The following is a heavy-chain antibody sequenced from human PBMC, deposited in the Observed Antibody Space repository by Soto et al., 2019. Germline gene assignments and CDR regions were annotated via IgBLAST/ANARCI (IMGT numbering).Heavy chain of an antibody. Sequence: QVQLVQSGAEGKKPGASVKVSCKASGYAFGAYYIYWVRQAPGQGLEWMGYINPHGGGARYVQEFRDRLTITTDTTKDTAYMELRRLTSDDTAIYYCAKDRVRTPNGADSFDVWGQVTSVTVS. V-gene: IGHV1-2*02. CDR2: INPHGGGA. CDR1: GYAFGAYY. J-gene: IGHJ3*01. D-gene: IGHD2-8*01. CDR3: AKDRVRTPNGADSFDV.